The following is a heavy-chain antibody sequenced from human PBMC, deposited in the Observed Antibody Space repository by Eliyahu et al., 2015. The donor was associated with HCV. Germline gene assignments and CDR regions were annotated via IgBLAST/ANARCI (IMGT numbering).Heavy chain of an antibody. CDR1: GGSFSGYY. D-gene: IGHD3-22*01. J-gene: IGHJ5*02. V-gene: IGHV4-34*01. CDR2: INHSGST. CDR3: ARGLSRWLGWFDP. Sequence: QVQLQQWGAGLLKPSETLSLTCAVYGGSFSGYYWSWIRQPPGKGLEWIGEINHSGSTNYNPSLKSRVTISVDTSKNQFSLKLSSVTAADTAVYYCARGLSRWLGWFDPWGQGTLVTVSS.